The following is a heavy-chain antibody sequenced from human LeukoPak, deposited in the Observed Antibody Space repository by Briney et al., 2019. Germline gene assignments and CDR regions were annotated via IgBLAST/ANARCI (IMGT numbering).Heavy chain of an antibody. CDR2: ANNDGSET. D-gene: IGHD3-16*01. CDR1: GFSFSSYW. CDR3: ARGPVGLSALDA. J-gene: IGHJ5*02. V-gene: IGHV3-74*01. Sequence: GGSPRLSCAASGFSFSSYWMHWVRQAPGKGLVWVSRANNDGSETVYPDSVKGRFTISRDNTKKTLYLQMNSLRVEDTAIYYCARGPVGLSALDAWGQGILVTVSP.